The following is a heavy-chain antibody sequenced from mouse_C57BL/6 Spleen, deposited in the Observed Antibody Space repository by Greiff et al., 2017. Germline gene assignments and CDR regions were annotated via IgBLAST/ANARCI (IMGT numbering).Heavy chain of an antibody. CDR1: GYTFTSYW. CDR3: ARRNSYYYGSRRAMDY. D-gene: IGHD1-1*01. Sequence: QVQLQQPGAELVMPGASVKLSCKASGYTFTSYWMHWVKQRPGQGLEWIGEIDPSDSYTNYNQKFKGKSTLTVDKSSSTAYMQLSSLTSEDSAVYYFARRNSYYYGSRRAMDYWGQGTSVTVSS. V-gene: IGHV1-69*01. CDR2: IDPSDSYT. J-gene: IGHJ4*01.